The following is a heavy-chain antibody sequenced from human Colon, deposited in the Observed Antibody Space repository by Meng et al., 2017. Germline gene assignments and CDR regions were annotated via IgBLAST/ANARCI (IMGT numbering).Heavy chain of an antibody. J-gene: IGHJ4*02. CDR3: ARDSAIVGAKYYFDD. V-gene: IGHV1-18*01. D-gene: IGHD1-26*01. CDR2: ISAYNGDT. Sequence: ASVKVSCKASGYTFTNNGISWVRQAPGQGLEGMGWISAYNGDTHYAQNLQGRVTMTTDTYTNTAYMELRSLRSDDTAVYYCARDSAIVGAKYYFDDWGQGTLVTVSS. CDR1: GYTFTNNG.